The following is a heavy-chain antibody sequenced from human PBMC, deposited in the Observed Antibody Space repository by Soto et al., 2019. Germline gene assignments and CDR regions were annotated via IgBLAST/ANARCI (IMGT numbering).Heavy chain of an antibody. J-gene: IGHJ4*02. D-gene: IGHD3-10*01. Sequence: QVQLVQSGAGVKKPGSSVKVSCKASGGTFSSYTISWVRQAPGQGLEWMGGIIPIFGTANYAQKFQGRVTITADESTSTAYMELSSLRSEDTAVYYCARDRRGYGSGSYSFDYWGQGTLVTVSS. V-gene: IGHV1-69*12. CDR2: IIPIFGTA. CDR3: ARDRRGYGSGSYSFDY. CDR1: GGTFSSYT.